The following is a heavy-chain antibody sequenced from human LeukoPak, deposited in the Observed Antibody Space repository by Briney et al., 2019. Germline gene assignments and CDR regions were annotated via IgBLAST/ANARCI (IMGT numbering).Heavy chain of an antibody. J-gene: IGHJ4*02. CDR2: IYYSGST. CDR3: ARQNTAMVIGYDY. V-gene: IGHV4-59*08. D-gene: IGHD5-18*01. Sequence: SETLSLTCTVSGGSISSYYWSWIRQPPGKGLEWIGYIYYSGSTNYNPSLKSRVTISVDTSKNQFSLKLSSVTAADTAVYYCARQNTAMVIGYDYWGQGTLSPSPQ. CDR1: GGSISSYY.